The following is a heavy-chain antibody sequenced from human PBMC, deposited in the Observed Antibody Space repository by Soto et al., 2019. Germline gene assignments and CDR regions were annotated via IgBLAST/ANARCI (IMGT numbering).Heavy chain of an antibody. J-gene: IGHJ6*02. CDR1: GFTFSSYG. CDR3: AKDVYGHRPNYYYGMDV. CDR2: ISYDGSNK. Sequence: XVSLRLSCAASGFTFSSYGMHGVRQAPGKGLEWVAVISYDGSNKYYADSVKGRFTISRDNSKNTLYLQMNSLRAEDTAVYYCAKDVYGHRPNYYYGMDVWGQGTTVTVSS. D-gene: IGHD4-17*01. V-gene: IGHV3-30*18.